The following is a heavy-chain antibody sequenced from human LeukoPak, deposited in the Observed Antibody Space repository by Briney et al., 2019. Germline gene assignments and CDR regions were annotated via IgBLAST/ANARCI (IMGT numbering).Heavy chain of an antibody. CDR2: IIPLFGTP. V-gene: IGHV1-69*06. Sequence: ASVKVSCKASGYTFTSYYMHWVRQAPGQGLEWMGGIIPLFGTPDYAQKFQDRLTITADKSTSTAYMELSSLRSEDTAVYYCASNLGYSYAYDYYYMDVWGKGTTVTVSS. D-gene: IGHD5-18*01. CDR1: GYTFTSYY. J-gene: IGHJ6*03. CDR3: ASNLGYSYAYDYYYMDV.